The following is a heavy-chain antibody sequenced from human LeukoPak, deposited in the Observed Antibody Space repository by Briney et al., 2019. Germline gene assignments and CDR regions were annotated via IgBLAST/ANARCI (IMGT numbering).Heavy chain of an antibody. J-gene: IGHJ4*02. Sequence: GGTLRLSCAASGFTFSSYWMHWVRQAPGKGLVWVSRINSDGSSTSYADSVKGRFTISRDNAKNTLYLQMNSLRAEDTAVYYCARSRDGYNYIGDYWGQGTLVTVSS. CDR3: ARSRDGYNYIGDY. CDR2: INSDGSST. CDR1: GFTFSSYW. D-gene: IGHD5-24*01. V-gene: IGHV3-74*01.